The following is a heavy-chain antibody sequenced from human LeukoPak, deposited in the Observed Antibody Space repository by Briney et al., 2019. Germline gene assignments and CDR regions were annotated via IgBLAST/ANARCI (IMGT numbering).Heavy chain of an antibody. CDR1: GESFRHYY. J-gene: IGHJ4*02. V-gene: IGHV4-34*01. D-gene: IGHD3-16*01. CDR3: ARPVWCSATICTGPFDV. Sequence: SETLSLTCAVYGESFRHYYWTWIRQTSAKGLEWIGEIDYLGRTSYNPSLKSRLTISVDTSKNQFSLRLSSITAADTAVYYCARPVWCSATICTGPFDVWGQGTLVTVSS. CDR2: IDYLGRT.